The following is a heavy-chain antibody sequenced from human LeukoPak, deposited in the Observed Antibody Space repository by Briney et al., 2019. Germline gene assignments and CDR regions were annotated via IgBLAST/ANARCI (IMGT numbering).Heavy chain of an antibody. Sequence: SETLSLTCTVSGGSINSGSYCWSWIRQSAGKGLEWIGHIHISGSTNYNPSLKSRVTISVDTSKNQFSLKLSSVTAADTAVYYCARHIFGWLPLDYWGQGTLVTVSS. CDR1: GGSINSGSYC. V-gene: IGHV4-61*09. J-gene: IGHJ4*02. CDR3: ARHIFGWLPLDY. D-gene: IGHD3-3*01. CDR2: IHISGST.